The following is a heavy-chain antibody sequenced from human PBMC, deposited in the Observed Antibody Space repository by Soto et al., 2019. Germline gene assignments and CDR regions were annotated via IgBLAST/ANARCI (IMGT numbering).Heavy chain of an antibody. Sequence: SETLSLTCAVYGGSFSGYYWSWIRQPPGKGLEWIGEINHSGSTNYNPSLKSRVTISVDTSKNQFSLKLSSVTAADTAVYYCARGCTDRRDFDYWGQGTLVTVSS. J-gene: IGHJ4*02. CDR1: GGSFSGYY. CDR2: INHSGST. V-gene: IGHV4-34*01. CDR3: ARGCTDRRDFDY. D-gene: IGHD2-2*01.